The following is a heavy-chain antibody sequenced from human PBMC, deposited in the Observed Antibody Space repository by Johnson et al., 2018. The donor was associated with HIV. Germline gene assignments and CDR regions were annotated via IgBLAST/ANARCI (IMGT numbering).Heavy chain of an antibody. Sequence: QVQLVESGGGVVQPGRSLRLSCAASRFTFSSYAMHWVRQAPGKGLEWVALISYDGSNKYYADSVKGRFTISRYNSKNTLYLQMNRLRAEDTAVYYCARGRSSTRPSDLGSGAFDIWGQGTMVTVSS. D-gene: IGHD2-2*01. CDR1: RFTFSSYA. CDR3: ARGRSSTRPSDLGSGAFDI. CDR2: ISYDGSNK. V-gene: IGHV3-30-3*01. J-gene: IGHJ3*02.